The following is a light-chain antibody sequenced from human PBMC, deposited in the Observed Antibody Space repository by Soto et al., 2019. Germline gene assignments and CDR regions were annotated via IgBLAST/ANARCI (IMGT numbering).Light chain of an antibody. Sequence: DIQMTQSPSSLSASVGDRVTITCRASQSISNYLNWYQQKPGKAPTLLIYGASSLQSGVPSRFSGSGSGTDFTLTINSLQPEDFATYYCQQSDSRPRTFGGGTKVDIK. CDR2: GAS. J-gene: IGKJ4*01. CDR3: QQSDSRPRT. CDR1: QSISNY. V-gene: IGKV1-39*01.